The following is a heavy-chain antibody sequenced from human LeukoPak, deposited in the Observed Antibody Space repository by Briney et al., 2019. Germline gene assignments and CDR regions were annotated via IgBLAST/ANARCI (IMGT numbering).Heavy chain of an antibody. CDR3: ARDQKVRGVNEGYYYGMDV. V-gene: IGHV1-69*04. CDR2: IIPILGIA. Sequence: SVKVSCKASGGTFSSYAISWVRQAPGQGLEWMGRIIPILGIANYAQKFQGRVTITADKSTSTAYMELSSLRSEDTAVYYCARDQKVRGVNEGYYYGMDVWGQGTTVTVSS. D-gene: IGHD3-10*01. J-gene: IGHJ6*02. CDR1: GGTFSSYA.